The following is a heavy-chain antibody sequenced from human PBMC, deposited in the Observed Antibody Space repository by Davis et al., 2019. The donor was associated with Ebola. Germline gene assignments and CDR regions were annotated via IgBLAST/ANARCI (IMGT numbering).Heavy chain of an antibody. CDR1: GFTFSSYA. J-gene: IGHJ6*02. V-gene: IGHV3-64*01. CDR2: VSGNENSA. CDR3: ARDRAYGMDV. Sequence: GESLKISCAASGFTFSSYAMHWLRQAPGRGLEYVSAVSGNENSAYYANSVKGRFTISRDNSKNTLYLQMGSLRAEDMAVYYCARDRAYGMDVWGRGTTVTVSS.